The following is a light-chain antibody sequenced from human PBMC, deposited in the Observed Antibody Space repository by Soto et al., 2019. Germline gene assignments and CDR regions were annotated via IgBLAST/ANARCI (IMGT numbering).Light chain of an antibody. CDR2: DAS. Sequence: VMTQSPATLSVSPGERAALSCRASQSVSSNLAWYQQKPGQAPRLLIYDASTRATAVPARFTASGSGTEFTLTISSLQSEDFAVYYCQQYSNWPWTFGQGTKVDIK. V-gene: IGKV3-15*01. J-gene: IGKJ1*01. CDR3: QQYSNWPWT. CDR1: QSVSSN.